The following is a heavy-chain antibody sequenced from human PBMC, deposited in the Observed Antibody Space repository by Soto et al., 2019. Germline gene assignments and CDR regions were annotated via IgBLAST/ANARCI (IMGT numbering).Heavy chain of an antibody. CDR3: AREYYDILTGSSPIFDY. Sequence: PGGSLRLSCAASGFTFSSYAMHWVRQAPGKGLEWVAVISYDGSNKYYADSVKGRFTISRDNSKNTLYLQMNSLRAEDTAVYYCAREYYDILTGSSPIFDYWGQGTLVTVSS. J-gene: IGHJ4*02. CDR2: ISYDGSNK. V-gene: IGHV3-30-3*01. CDR1: GFTFSSYA. D-gene: IGHD3-9*01.